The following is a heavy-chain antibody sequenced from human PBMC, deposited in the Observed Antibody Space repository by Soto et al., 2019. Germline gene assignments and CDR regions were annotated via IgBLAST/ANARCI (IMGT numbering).Heavy chain of an antibody. CDR1: GGSISSSNW. Sequence: SETLSLTCAVSGGSISSSNWWSWVRQPPGKGLEWIGEIYHSGSTNYNPSLKSRVTISVDKSKNQFSLKLSSVTAADTAVYYCASSRTYYDFWSGYYHSMDVWGQGTTVTVSS. CDR3: ASSRTYYDFWSGYYHSMDV. CDR2: IYHSGST. V-gene: IGHV4-4*02. J-gene: IGHJ6*02. D-gene: IGHD3-3*01.